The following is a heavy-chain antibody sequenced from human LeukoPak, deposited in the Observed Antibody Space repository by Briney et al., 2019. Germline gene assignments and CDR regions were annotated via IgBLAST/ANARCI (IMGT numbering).Heavy chain of an antibody. J-gene: IGHJ4*02. CDR3: ARQEGVAARRGGDYFDF. D-gene: IGHD6-6*01. CDR2: IYPGDSET. V-gene: IGHV5-51*01. CDR1: GYSFTSYW. Sequence: GESLKISCKGSGYSFTSYWIGWVRQMPGKGLEWMGIIYPGDSETTYSPAFQGQVTISVDKSISTAYLQWSSLKASDTAIYYCARQEGVAARRGGDYFDFWGQGTLVTVSS.